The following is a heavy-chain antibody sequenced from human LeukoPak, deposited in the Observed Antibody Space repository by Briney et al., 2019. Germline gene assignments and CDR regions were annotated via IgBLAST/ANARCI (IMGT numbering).Heavy chain of an antibody. Sequence: GGSLRLSCAASGFTFSSYSMNWVRQAPGKGLEWVSSISSSSSYIYYADSVKGRFTISRDNAKNSLYLQMNSLRAEDTAVYYCALGSSYYYDSSGYLDYWGQGSLVTVSS. CDR2: ISSSSSYI. CDR1: GFTFSSYS. CDR3: ALGSSYYYDSSGYLDY. D-gene: IGHD3-22*01. J-gene: IGHJ4*02. V-gene: IGHV3-21*01.